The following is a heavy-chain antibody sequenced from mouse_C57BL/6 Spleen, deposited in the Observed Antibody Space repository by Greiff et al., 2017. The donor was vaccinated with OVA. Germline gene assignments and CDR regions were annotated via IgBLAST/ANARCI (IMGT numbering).Heavy chain of an antibody. Sequence: QVTLKVCGPGLLQSSQTLSLSCSFSGFSLSTSGMGVSWIRQPSGKGLVWLAHIYWDDDKPYNPSLKSRPTLPKDASRKQVFRKIASVDTEDTATYYCARGRMDYWGQGTSVTVSS. CDR1: GFSLSTSGMG. V-gene: IGHV8-12*01. CDR3: ARGRMDY. J-gene: IGHJ4*01. CDR2: IYWDDDK.